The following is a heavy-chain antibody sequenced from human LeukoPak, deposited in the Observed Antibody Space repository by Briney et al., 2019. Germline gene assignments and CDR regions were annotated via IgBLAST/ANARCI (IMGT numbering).Heavy chain of an antibody. CDR2: INPNSGGT. V-gene: IGHV1-2*02. D-gene: IGHD5-18*01. CDR1: GYTFTGYY. J-gene: IGHJ4*02. Sequence: GASVKVSCKASGYTFTGYYMHWVRQAPGQGLEWMGWINPNSGGTNYAQKFQGRVTMTRDTSISTAYMELSRLRSDDTAVYYCARDLGFHHRPMVTGGWGQGTLVTVSS. CDR3: ARDLGFHHRPMVTGG.